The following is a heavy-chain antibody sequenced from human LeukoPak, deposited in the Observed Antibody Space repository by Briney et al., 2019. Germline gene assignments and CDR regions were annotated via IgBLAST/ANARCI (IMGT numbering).Heavy chain of an antibody. J-gene: IGHJ6*02. V-gene: IGHV3-9*01. CDR3: AKDRIAVTGPLAMDV. D-gene: IGHD6-19*01. CDR1: GFTFDDYA. Sequence: GGSLRLSREASGFTFDDYAMHWVRQAPGKGLEGVSGNSWSSGRIGYADSVKGRFTISRDNAKNSLYLQMNGLRPEDTALYYCAKDRIAVTGPLAMDVWGQGTTVIVSS. CDR2: NSWSSGRI.